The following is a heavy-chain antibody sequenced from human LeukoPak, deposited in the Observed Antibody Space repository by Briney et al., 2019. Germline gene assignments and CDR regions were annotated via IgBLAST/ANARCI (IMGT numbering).Heavy chain of an antibody. Sequence: SETLSLTCPVSGGSINSGGYYWSWIRQHPGKGLEWIGYIDYGGSTYYNPSLKSRVTISVDTSKNQFSLKLSSVTAADTVFFFKQKTAYEILTGYRPFDYWGQGTLVTVSS. CDR2: IDYGGST. CDR1: GGSINSGGYY. D-gene: IGHD3-9*01. J-gene: IGHJ4*02. CDR3: QKTAYEILTGYRPFDY. V-gene: IGHV4-31*03.